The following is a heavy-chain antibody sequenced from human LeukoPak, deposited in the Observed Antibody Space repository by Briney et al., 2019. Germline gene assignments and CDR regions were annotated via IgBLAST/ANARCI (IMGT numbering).Heavy chain of an antibody. CDR2: INPNSGGT. CDR3: ARDLSEVDTAMDY. Sequence: ASVKVSCKASGYTFTGYYMHWVRQAPGQGLEWMGWINPNSGGTNYAQKFQGRVTMTRDTSISTAYMELRRLRSDDTAVYYCARDLSEVDTAMDYWGQGTLVTVSS. CDR1: GYTFTGYY. J-gene: IGHJ4*02. V-gene: IGHV1-2*02. D-gene: IGHD5-18*01.